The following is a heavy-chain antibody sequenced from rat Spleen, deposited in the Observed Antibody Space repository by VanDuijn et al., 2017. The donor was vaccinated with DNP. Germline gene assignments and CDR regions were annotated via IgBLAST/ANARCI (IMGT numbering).Heavy chain of an antibody. CDR2: MWYDGDT. CDR3: TRDQDYYYDGSYYPTMDA. Sequence: QVQLKESGPGLVQPSETLSLTCTVSGFSLTSYSVSWVRQPSGKGLEWMGRMWYDGDTAYNSALKSRLSISRDTSKNQVFLKMNSLQTDDTGTYYCTRDQDYYYDGSYYPTMDAWGQGTSVTVSS. D-gene: IGHD1-12*02. V-gene: IGHV2-63*01. CDR1: GFSLTSYS. J-gene: IGHJ4*01.